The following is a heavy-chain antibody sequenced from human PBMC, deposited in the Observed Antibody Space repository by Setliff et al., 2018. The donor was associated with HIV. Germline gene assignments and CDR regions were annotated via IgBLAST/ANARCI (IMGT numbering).Heavy chain of an antibody. CDR2: INAGTGNT. CDR1: GYTFTSYA. D-gene: IGHD2-15*01. V-gene: IGHV1-3*01. J-gene: IGHJ4*02. CDR3: ARDLIRITPHGDLPF. Sequence: RASVKVSCKASGYTFTSYAMHWVRQAPGQRLEWMGWINAGTGNTKYAEKFQGRVTIAADTSTDTVYMELSSLRSDDTALYYCARDLIRITPHGDLPFWGQGTLVTVSS.